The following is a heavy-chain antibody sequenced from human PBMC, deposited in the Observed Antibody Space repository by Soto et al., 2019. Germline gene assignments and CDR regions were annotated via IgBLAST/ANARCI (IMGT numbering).Heavy chain of an antibody. CDR2: INSDGSST. CDR1: GFTFSSYW. CDR3: VRTSLVVAAATREDY. Sequence: SLRLSCAASGFTFSSYWVHWVRQAPGKGLVWVSRINSDGSSTSYADSVKGRFTISRDNAKNTLYLQMNSLRAEDTAVYYCVRTSLVVAAATREDYWGQGTLVTVSS. V-gene: IGHV3-74*01. D-gene: IGHD2-15*01. J-gene: IGHJ4*02.